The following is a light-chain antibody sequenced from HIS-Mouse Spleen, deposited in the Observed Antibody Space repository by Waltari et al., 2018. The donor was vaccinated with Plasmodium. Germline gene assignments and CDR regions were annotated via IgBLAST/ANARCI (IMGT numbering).Light chain of an antibody. Sequence: DIVMTQSPLSLPVIPGAPASIPCRSSQSLLHSNGYNYLDWYLQKPGQSPPHLLYLGSNRSSGVPDRFRGRGSGTDFKLKVSRVEAEDVGVYYCMQALQTPLTFGGGTKVEIK. J-gene: IGKJ4*01. CDR2: LGS. CDR1: QSLLHSNGYNY. CDR3: MQALQTPLT. V-gene: IGKV2-28*01.